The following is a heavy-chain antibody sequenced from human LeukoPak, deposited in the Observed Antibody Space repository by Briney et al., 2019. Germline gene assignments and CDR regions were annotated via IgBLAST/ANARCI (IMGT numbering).Heavy chain of an antibody. Sequence: PGGSLRLSCAASGFSFRSYWMHWVRQAPGKGLVWVSRINTDGTNTGYADSVKGRFTISRDNAKNTLYLQMNSLRAEDTSVYYCAEDQKLQPFHYWGQGTLVTVSS. CDR1: GFSFRSYW. CDR3: AEDQKLQPFHY. CDR2: INTDGTNT. V-gene: IGHV3-74*01. J-gene: IGHJ4*02.